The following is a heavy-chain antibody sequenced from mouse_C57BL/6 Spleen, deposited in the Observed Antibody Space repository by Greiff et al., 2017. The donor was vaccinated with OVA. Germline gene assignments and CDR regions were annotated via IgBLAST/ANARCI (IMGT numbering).Heavy chain of an antibody. V-gene: IGHV1-50*01. D-gene: IGHD4-1*01. Sequence: QVQLQQPGAELVKPGASVKLSCKASGYTFTSYWMQWVKQRPGQGLEWIGEIDPSDSYTTYNQKFKGKDTLTVDTSSSTAYMQLSSLTSEDSAVYYCARRTGYYFDYWGQGTTLTVSS. CDR3: ARRTGYYFDY. CDR1: GYTFTSYW. J-gene: IGHJ2*01. CDR2: IDPSDSYT.